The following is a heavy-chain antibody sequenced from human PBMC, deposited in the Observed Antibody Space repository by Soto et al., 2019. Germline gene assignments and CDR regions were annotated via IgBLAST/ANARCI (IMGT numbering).Heavy chain of an antibody. J-gene: IGHJ4*02. D-gene: IGHD3-3*01. CDR2: ISAYNGNT. CDR1: GYTFTSYG. V-gene: IGHV1-18*01. Sequence: QVQLVQSGAEVKKPGASVKVSCKASGYTFTSYGISWVRQAPGQGLEWMGWISAYNGNTNYAQKLQGRVTMTTDTSTSTDYMELRSLRSDDTAVYYCARDGGITIFGVVTPAVDYWGQGTLVTVSS. CDR3: ARDGGITIFGVVTPAVDY.